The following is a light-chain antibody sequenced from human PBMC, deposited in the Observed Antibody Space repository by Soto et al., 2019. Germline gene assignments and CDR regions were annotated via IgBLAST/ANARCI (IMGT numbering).Light chain of an antibody. CDR1: QTIKTY. J-gene: IGKJ5*01. V-gene: IGKV3-11*01. CDR3: QQRNDWPRIT. CDR2: DAS. Sequence: EIVLTQSPATLSLSPGERATLSCRASQTIKTYLAWYQQKPGQAPRLLISDASNRATGVPARFSGSGSGTDFTRAINNLEPEDFAVYFCQQRNDWPRITFGQGTRLEIK.